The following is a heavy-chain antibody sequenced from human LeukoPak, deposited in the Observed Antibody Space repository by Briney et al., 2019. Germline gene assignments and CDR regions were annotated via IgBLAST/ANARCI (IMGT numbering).Heavy chain of an antibody. D-gene: IGHD3-9*01. CDR1: GGSISSSSYY. CDR3: ARELRYFDWLLYHYFDY. J-gene: IGHJ4*02. V-gene: IGHV4-39*01. CDR2: IYYSGST. Sequence: SSETPSLTCTVSGGSISSSSYYWGWIRQPPGKGLEWIGSIYYSGSTYYNPSLKNRVTISVDTSKNQFSLKLSSVTAADTAVYYCARELRYFDWLLYHYFDYWGQGTLVTVSS.